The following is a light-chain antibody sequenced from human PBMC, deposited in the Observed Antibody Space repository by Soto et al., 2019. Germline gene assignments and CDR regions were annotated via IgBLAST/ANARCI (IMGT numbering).Light chain of an antibody. CDR3: HHYANLPYT. CDR2: GAS. V-gene: IGKV1-33*01. Sequence: DIQLTQSPSSLSASVGDRVTITCQPSQDITNFLNWYQQKPGKAPRLLIAGASKLETGVPSRFSGSRTGTDYTVTIGSLQPEDIATYYCHHYANLPYTFGQGTKLEIK. CDR1: QDITNF. J-gene: IGKJ2*01.